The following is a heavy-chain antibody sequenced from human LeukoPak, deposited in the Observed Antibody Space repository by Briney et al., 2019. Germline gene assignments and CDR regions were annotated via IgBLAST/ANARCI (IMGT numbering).Heavy chain of an antibody. Sequence: SETLSLTCTVSGGSISSYYWSWIRQPAGKGLEWIGRIYTSGSTNYNPSLKSRVTMSVDTSKNQFSLKLNSVTAADTAVYYCARAGYCSGGSCSFFNDGWGQGTLVTVSS. V-gene: IGHV4-4*07. CDR2: IYTSGST. D-gene: IGHD2-15*01. CDR3: ARAGYCSGGSCSFFNDG. CDR1: GGSISSYY. J-gene: IGHJ4*02.